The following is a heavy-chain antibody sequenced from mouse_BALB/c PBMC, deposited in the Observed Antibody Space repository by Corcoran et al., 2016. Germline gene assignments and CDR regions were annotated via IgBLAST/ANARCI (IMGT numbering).Heavy chain of an antibody. V-gene: IGHV1S136*01. CDR2: INPYNDGT. J-gene: IGHJ4*01. CDR3: ARLYPGIAMDY. Sequence: EVQLQQSGPELVKPGASVKMSCKASGYTFTSYVMHWVKQKPGQGLEWIGYINPYNDGTKYNETLKGKATLTSDKSSSTAYMELSSLTSEDSAVYYCARLYPGIAMDYWGQGTSVTVSS. CDR1: GYTFTSYV.